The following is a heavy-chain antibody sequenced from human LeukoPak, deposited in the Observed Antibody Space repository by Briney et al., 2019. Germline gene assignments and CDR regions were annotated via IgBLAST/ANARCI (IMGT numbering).Heavy chain of an antibody. D-gene: IGHD4-17*01. V-gene: IGHV4-59*01. J-gene: IGHJ3*02. CDR2: VYYSGGA. CDR1: GDSFSGYY. Sequence: SETLSVTCSVSGDSFSGYYWHWIRQPPGKGLEWIGNVYYSGGASYNPSLKSRLTISVDSSKYQFSLKLDSVTAADTAIYYCARQMTTLPPGRTFNIWGQGTMVIVSS. CDR3: ARQMTTLPPGRTFNI.